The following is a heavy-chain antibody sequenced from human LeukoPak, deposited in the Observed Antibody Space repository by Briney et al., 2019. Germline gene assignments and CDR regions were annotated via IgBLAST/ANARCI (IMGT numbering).Heavy chain of an antibody. V-gene: IGHV4-31*03. CDR3: ARGDYGDYPRYYFDY. J-gene: IGHJ4*02. CDR2: IYYSGST. Sequence: SQTLSLTCTVSGGSISSGGYYWSWIRQHPGKGLEWIGYIYYSGSTYYNPSLKSRVTISVDTSKNQFSLKPSSVTAADTAVYYCARGDYGDYPRYYFDYWGQGTLVTVSS. CDR1: GGSISSGGYY. D-gene: IGHD4-17*01.